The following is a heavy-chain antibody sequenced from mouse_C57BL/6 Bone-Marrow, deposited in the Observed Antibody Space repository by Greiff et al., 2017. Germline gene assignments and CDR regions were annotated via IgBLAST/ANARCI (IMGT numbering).Heavy chain of an antibody. J-gene: IGHJ3*01. CDR2: ISDGGSYT. V-gene: IGHV5-4*01. CDR1: GFTFSSYA. Sequence: DVQLVESGGGLVKPGGSLKLSCAASGFTFSSYAMSWVRQTPEKRLEWVATISDGGSYTYYPDNVKGRFTISRDNAKNNLYLQMSHLKSEDTAMYYCAREGHYYGSSSPAWFAYWGQGTLVTVSA. D-gene: IGHD1-1*01. CDR3: AREGHYYGSSSPAWFAY.